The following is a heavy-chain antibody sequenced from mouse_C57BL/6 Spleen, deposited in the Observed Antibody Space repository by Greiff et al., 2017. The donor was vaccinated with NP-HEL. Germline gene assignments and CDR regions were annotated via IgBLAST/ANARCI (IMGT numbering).Heavy chain of an antibody. Sequence: QVQLQQSDAELVKPGASVKISCKVSGYTFTDHTIHWMKQRPEQGLEWIGYIYPRDGSPKYNEKFKGKATLTADKSSSTAYMQLNSLTSEDSAVYFCARTLYSNHGDYAMDYWGQGTSVTVSS. CDR2: IYPRDGSP. V-gene: IGHV1-78*01. CDR3: ARTLYSNHGDYAMDY. J-gene: IGHJ4*01. CDR1: GYTFTDHT. D-gene: IGHD2-5*01.